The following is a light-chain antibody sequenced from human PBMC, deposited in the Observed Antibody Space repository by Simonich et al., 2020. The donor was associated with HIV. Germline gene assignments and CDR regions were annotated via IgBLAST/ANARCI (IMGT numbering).Light chain of an antibody. CDR3: MQALQTRWT. J-gene: IGKJ1*01. V-gene: IGKV2-28*01. CDR1: QSLLHGNGYNY. CDR2: LGS. Sequence: DIVMTQSPLSLPVTPGEPASISCRSSQSLLHGNGYNYLDWYLQKTGQSPQLLISLGSNRASGVPDRFSGRGSGTDFTLKISRVEAEDVGVYYCMQALQTRWTFGQGTKVEIK.